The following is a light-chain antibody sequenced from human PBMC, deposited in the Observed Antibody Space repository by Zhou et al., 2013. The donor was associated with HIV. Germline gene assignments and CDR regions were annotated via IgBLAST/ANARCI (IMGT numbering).Light chain of an antibody. CDR3: QQCNTDPYS. Sequence: DIQMTQSPSSLSASVGDRVTITCQASQDISNYLNWYQQKPGKAPKLLIYKASSLESGVPSRFSGSGSGTEFTLTISSLQPDDFATYYCQQCNTDPYSFGQGTKLEIK. V-gene: IGKV1-5*03. CDR2: KAS. CDR1: QDISNY. J-gene: IGKJ2*03.